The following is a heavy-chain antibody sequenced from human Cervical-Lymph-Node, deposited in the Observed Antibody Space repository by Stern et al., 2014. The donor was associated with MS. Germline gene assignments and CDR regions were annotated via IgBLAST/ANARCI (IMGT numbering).Heavy chain of an antibody. Sequence: DQLVESGGGVVQPGNSLRLSCVASESDFSNFAMHWLRQAPGKEMEWVAFLSYDGDNKYYRDSVKGRFTISRDNSQSTLFLHMNSLRVEDTAVYYCARVNILTGYYVFDFWGQGALVTVSS. CDR3: ARVNILTGYYVFDF. D-gene: IGHD3-9*01. V-gene: IGHV3-30-3*01. CDR1: ESDFSNFA. J-gene: IGHJ4*02. CDR2: LSYDGDNK.